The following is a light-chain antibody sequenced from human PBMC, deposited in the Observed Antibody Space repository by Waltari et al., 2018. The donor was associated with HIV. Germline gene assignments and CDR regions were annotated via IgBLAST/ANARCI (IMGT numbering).Light chain of an antibody. CDR1: SSKIGSNT. CDR3: AALHGSLNGSWV. V-gene: IGLV1-44*01. J-gene: IGLJ3*02. CDR2: SNN. Sequence: QSVLTQPPSASGTPGQRVTISCSGSSSKIGSNTVNWYQQPPGTAPKLLIYSNNPRPSGVPDRFSGSKSGTSASLAIIGLQSEDEADYYCAALHGSLNGSWVFGGGTKLTVL.